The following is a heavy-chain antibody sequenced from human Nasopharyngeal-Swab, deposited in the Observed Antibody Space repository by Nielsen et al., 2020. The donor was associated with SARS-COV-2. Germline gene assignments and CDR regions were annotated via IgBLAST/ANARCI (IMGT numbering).Heavy chain of an antibody. CDR3: ARRDY. CDR2: IYSGGST. J-gene: IGHJ4*02. CDR1: GFTVSSNY. V-gene: IGHV3-53*01. Sequence: GESLKISCAASGFTVSSNYMSWVRQAPGKGLEWVSVIYSGGSTYYADSVKGRFTISRDNSKNTPYLQMNSLRAEDTAVYYCARRDYWGQGTLVTVSS.